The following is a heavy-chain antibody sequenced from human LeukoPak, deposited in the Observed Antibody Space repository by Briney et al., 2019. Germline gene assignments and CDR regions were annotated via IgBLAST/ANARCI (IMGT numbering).Heavy chain of an antibody. J-gene: IGHJ6*02. CDR1: GFTFSSYW. D-gene: IGHD6-19*01. Sequence: GGSLRLSCAASGFTFSSYWMSWVRQAPGKGLEWVANIKQDGSEKYYVDSVKGRFTISRDNAKNSLYLQMNSLRAEDTAVYYCARDPYSSGWPSYFYYGMDVWGQGTTVTVSS. CDR2: IKQDGSEK. CDR3: ARDPYSSGWPSYFYYGMDV. V-gene: IGHV3-7*01.